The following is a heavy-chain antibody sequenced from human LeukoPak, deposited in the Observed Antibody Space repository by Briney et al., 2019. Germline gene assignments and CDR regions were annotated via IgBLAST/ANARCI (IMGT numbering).Heavy chain of an antibody. CDR2: IYYSGRT. V-gene: IGHV4-39*01. J-gene: IGHJ1*01. CDR1: GDSVSRSDSY. Sequence: PSETLSPTCSVSGDSVSRSDSYWDWIRQPPGEGLEWIGTIYYSGRTYYSPSLKSRVTMSVDPSNNQFSLTLRPVTAADTAVYYCARRRYYDGSGYLEWGQGTLLSVSS. D-gene: IGHD3-22*01. CDR3: ARRRYYDGSGYLE.